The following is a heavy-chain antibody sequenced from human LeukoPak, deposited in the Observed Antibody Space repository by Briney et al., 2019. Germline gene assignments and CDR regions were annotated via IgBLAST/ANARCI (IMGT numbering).Heavy chain of an antibody. D-gene: IGHD3-22*01. CDR1: GFTFSSYA. CDR3: AKDHPTYYYDSSGYYSDY. J-gene: IGHJ4*02. CDR2: ISGSGGST. V-gene: IGHV3-23*01. Sequence: GGSLRFSCAASGFTFSSYAMSWVRQAPGKGLEWVSAISGSGGSTYYADSVKGRFTISRDNSKNTLYLQMNSLRAEDTAVYYCAKDHPTYYYDSSGYYSDYWGQGTLVTVSS.